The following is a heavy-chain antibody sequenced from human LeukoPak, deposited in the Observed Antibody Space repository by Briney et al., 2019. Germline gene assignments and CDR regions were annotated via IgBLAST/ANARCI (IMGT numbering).Heavy chain of an antibody. V-gene: IGHV4-4*02. D-gene: IGHD2-2*01. CDR2: IYHSGST. CDR1: GGSISSSNW. CDR3: ARAGQGYCSRSTCYLSLDY. Sequence: SGTLSLTCAVSGGSISSSNWWSWVRQPPGKGLEWIGQIYHSGSTNYNPSLKSRVAISLDKSKNQLSLNLNSVTAADTAVYYCARAGQGYCSRSTCYLSLDYWGQGTMVTVSS. J-gene: IGHJ3*01.